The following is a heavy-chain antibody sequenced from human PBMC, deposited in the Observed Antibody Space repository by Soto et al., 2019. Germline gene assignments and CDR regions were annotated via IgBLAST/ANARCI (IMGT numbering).Heavy chain of an antibody. J-gene: IGHJ5*02. CDR2: IIPIFGTA. D-gene: IGHD2-15*01. Sequence: SVKVSCKASGGTFSSYAISWVRQAPGQGLEWMGGIIPIFGTANYAQKFQGRVTITADESTSTAYMELSSLRSEDTAVYYCASGRVFGGPRPWWFDPWGQGTLVTVSS. CDR1: GGTFSSYA. CDR3: ASGRVFGGPRPWWFDP. V-gene: IGHV1-69*13.